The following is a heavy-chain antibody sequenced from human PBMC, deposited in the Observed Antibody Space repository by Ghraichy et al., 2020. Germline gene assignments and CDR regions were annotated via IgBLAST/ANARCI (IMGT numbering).Heavy chain of an antibody. V-gene: IGHV3-48*02. CDR2: ISSSSRNI. CDR3: ARASGVVRFCYYAGMDV. D-gene: IGHD4-23*01. CDR1: GFTFSGYS. Sequence: LSLTCVGSGFTFSGYSMNWVRQSPGKGLEWVSHISSSSRNIFYADSVKGRFTISRDNAKNSLSLQMNSLRDEDTAVYYCARASGVVRFCYYAGMDVWGQGTTVTVSS. J-gene: IGHJ6*02.